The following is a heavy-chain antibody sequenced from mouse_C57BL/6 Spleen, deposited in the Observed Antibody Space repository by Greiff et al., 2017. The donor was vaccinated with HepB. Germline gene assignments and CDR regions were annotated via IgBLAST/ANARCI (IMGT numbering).Heavy chain of an antibody. CDR1: GYTFTSYW. Sequence: VQLQQPGTELVKPGASVKLSCKASGYTFTSYWMHWVKQRPGQGLEWIGNINPSNGGTNYNEKFKSKATLTVDKSSSTAYMQLSSMTSEDSAVYYCAREGYYGSVYYAMDYWGQGTSVTVSS. CDR3: AREGYYGSVYYAMDY. V-gene: IGHV1-53*01. J-gene: IGHJ4*01. D-gene: IGHD1-1*01. CDR2: INPSNGGT.